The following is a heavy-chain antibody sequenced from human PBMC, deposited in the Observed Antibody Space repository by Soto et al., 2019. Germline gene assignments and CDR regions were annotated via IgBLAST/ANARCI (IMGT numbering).Heavy chain of an antibody. D-gene: IGHD2-2*01. CDR3: AAGYCSSTSAIGDY. V-gene: IGHV2-70*01. CDR2: IDWDDDK. CDR1: GFSLSTSGMC. Sequence: SGPTLVNPTQTLTLTCTFSGFSLSTSGMCVSWIGQPPGKALEWLALIDWDDDKYYSTSLKTRLTISKDTSKNQVVLTMTNMDPVDTATYYCAAGYCSSTSAIGDYWGQGTLVTVSS. J-gene: IGHJ4*02.